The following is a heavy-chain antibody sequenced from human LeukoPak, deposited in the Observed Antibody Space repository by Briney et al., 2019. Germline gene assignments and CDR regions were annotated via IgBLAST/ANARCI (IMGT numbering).Heavy chain of an antibody. V-gene: IGHV4-34*01. J-gene: IGHJ6*03. CDR2: INHSGST. Sequence: SETLSLTCAVYGGSFSGYYWSWIRQPPGKGLEWIGEINHSGSTNYNPSLKSRVTISVDTSRNQFSLKLSSVTAADTAVYYCASLGRKSYCSSTSCYRYYYYYIDVWGKGTTVTVSS. D-gene: IGHD2-2*01. CDR3: ASLGRKSYCSSTSCYRYYYYYIDV. CDR1: GGSFSGYY.